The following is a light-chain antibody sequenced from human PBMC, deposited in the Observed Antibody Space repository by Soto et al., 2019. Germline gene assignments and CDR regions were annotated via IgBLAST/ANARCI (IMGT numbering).Light chain of an antibody. CDR3: SSYRSSTTFV. CDR1: RSDVGAYNY. Sequence: QSPLPEPASVSGSPGQSITIPCAGIRSDVGAYNYVSWYQQYPGKAPKVIIFEVRNRPSRVPNRFPGSKSGDMASLTISGLQAEDVADYYCSSYRSSTTFVFGTGTKLTVL. J-gene: IGLJ1*01. V-gene: IGLV2-14*01. CDR2: EVR.